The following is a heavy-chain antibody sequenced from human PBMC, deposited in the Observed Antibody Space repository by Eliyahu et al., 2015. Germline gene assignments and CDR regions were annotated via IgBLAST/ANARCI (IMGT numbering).Heavy chain of an antibody. J-gene: IGHJ6*03. Sequence: QVQLQESGPGLVKPSETLSLTXXVSXXSXSXXYWSWIRQPPGKGLEWIGYIYYSGSTNYNPSLKSRVTISVDTSKNQFSLKLSSVTAADTAVYYCARGIVVVPVLLDYYYMDVWGKGTTVTVSS. CDR3: ARGIVVVPVLLDYYYMDV. CDR1: XXSXSXXY. V-gene: IGHV4-59*01. D-gene: IGHD2-2*01. CDR2: IYYSGST.